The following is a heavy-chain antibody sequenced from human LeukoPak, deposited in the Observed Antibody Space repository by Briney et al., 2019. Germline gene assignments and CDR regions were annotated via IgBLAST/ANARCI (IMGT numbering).Heavy chain of an antibody. CDR2: INPSGGST. V-gene: IGHV1-46*01. CDR3: ARVGYHGYDFPFGASDM. D-gene: IGHD5-12*01. J-gene: IGHJ3*02. CDR1: GYTFTSHY. Sequence: ASVKVSCKASGYTFTSHYMHWVRQAPGQGLEWMGIINPSGGSTSYAQKFQGRATMTGAPSTSTAYMELSSLRCEDTAAYYCARVGYHGYDFPFGASDMWGQGTMVTVSS.